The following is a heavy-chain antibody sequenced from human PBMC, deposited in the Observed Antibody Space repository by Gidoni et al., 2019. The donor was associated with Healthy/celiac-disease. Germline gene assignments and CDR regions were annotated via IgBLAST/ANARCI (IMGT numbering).Heavy chain of an antibody. CDR3: ARVLYGDYALGY. Sequence: SSYGMHWVRQAPGKGLERVAVIWYDGSNKYYADSVKGRFTISRDNSKNTLYLQMNSLRAEDTAVYYCARVLYGDYALGYWGQGTLVTVSS. V-gene: IGHV3-33*01. D-gene: IGHD4-17*01. CDR2: IWYDGSNK. J-gene: IGHJ4*02. CDR1: SSYG.